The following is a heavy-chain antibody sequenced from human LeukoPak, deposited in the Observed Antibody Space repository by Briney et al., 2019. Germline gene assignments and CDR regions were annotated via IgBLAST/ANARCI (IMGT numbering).Heavy chain of an antibody. V-gene: IGHV1-18*01. Sequence: ASVKVSCKASGYTFSNYAINWVRQAPGQGLEWMGWISTYNGDTNYAQKLQDRVTMTTDTSTSTAYMELRSLRSDDTAVYYCARVLEDTVTYDYWGQGTLVTVSS. CDR3: ARVLEDTVTYDY. CDR2: ISTYNGDT. D-gene: IGHD4-11*01. CDR1: GYTFSNYA. J-gene: IGHJ4*02.